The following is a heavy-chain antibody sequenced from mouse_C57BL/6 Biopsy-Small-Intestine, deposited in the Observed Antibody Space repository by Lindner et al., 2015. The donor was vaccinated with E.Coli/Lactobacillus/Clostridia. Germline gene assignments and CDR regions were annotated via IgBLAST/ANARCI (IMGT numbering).Heavy chain of an antibody. J-gene: IGHJ2*01. D-gene: IGHD4-1*01. CDR3: ARLLGFDY. V-gene: IGHV1-80*01. Sequence: VQLQEVWGLRLVKPGASVKISCKASGYAFSSYWMNWVKQRPGKGLEWIGQIYPGDGDTNYNGKFKGKATLTADKSSSTAYMQLSSLTSEDSAVYFCARLLGFDYWGQGTTLTVSS. CDR1: GYAFSSYW. CDR2: IYPGDGDT.